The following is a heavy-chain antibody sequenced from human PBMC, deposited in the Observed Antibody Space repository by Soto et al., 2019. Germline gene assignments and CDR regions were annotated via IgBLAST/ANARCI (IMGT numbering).Heavy chain of an antibody. CDR3: ARVPYSSGLLFYLDY. D-gene: IGHD5-18*01. Sequence: ATGCLXTFDYLQWGGQTPVEGLEWMGIINPNGGDTRYAQKFQDRVTMTMDTSTSTVYMEVSSLSSEDKALYYLARVPYSSGLLFYLDYSGQGYVVT. J-gene: IGHJ4*02. V-gene: IGHV1-46*01. CDR2: INPNGGDT. CDR1: GCLXTFDY.